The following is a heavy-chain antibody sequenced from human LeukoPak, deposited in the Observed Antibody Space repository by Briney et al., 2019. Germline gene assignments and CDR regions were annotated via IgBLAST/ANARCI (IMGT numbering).Heavy chain of an antibody. CDR3: ARTTLRHARFGY. D-gene: IGHD5/OR15-5a*01. Sequence: PSETLSLTCAVYGGSFSGYYWSWIRQLPGKGLEWIGEINHSGSTNYNPSLKSRVTISVDTSKNQFSLKLSSVTAADTAVYYCARTTLRHARFGYWGQGTLVTVSS. CDR1: GGSFSGYY. CDR2: INHSGST. J-gene: IGHJ4*02. V-gene: IGHV4-34*01.